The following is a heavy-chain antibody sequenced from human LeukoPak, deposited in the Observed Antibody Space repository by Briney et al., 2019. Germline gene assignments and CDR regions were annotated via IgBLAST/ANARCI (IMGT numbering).Heavy chain of an antibody. J-gene: IGHJ4*02. CDR1: GYTLSTNW. Sequence: GESLKISCMSSGYTLSTNWFCGVRQMPGKGLEWMGIIYPGDSDTRYSPSFQGQVTISADKSIRTAYLQWSSLKASDTAMYYCARFVGYCSSTSCYVASGLVYCGQGTLVTVSS. D-gene: IGHD2-2*01. CDR3: ARFVGYCSSTSCYVASGLVY. V-gene: IGHV5-51*01. CDR2: IYPGDSDT.